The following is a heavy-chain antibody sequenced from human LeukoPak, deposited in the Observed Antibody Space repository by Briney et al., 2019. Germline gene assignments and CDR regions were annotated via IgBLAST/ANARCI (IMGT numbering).Heavy chain of an antibody. CDR3: ASSLYSSGWSLNSGAFDI. V-gene: IGHV3-53*01. Sequence: PGGSLRLSCAASGFTVSSNYMGWVRQAPGKGLEWVSVIYSGGTTYSADSVKGRFTISRDNSKNTLYLQMNSLRAEDTAVYYCASSLYSSGWSLNSGAFDIWGQGTMVTVSS. CDR2: IYSGGTT. D-gene: IGHD6-13*01. J-gene: IGHJ3*02. CDR1: GFTVSSNY.